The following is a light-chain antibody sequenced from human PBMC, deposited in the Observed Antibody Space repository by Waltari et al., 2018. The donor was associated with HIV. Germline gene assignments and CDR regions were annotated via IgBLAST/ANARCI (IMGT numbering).Light chain of an antibody. J-gene: IGKJ3*01. Sequence: IVMTQFPLSMPVNPGEPASISCMSNKSLLHSNEYNYLHWFLQKPGQSPRLLIYLGSSRASGVPDRFSGGGSGTNFTQKIRRVEADDVGVYYCMQGLQTPFTLGPGTKVDI. CDR3: MQGLQTPFT. CDR1: KSLLHSNEYNY. V-gene: IGKV2-28*01. CDR2: LGS.